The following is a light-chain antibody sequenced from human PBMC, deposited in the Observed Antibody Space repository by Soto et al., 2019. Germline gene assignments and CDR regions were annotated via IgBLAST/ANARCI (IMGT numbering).Light chain of an antibody. CDR1: QDINSY. CDR2: AAS. Sequence: DVQMTQSPSSLSASVGDRVTITCRASQDINSYLAWYQQKPGNAPKSLIYAASSLQTGVPSRFSGSEPWTDFTLTISNLLPEDSTTSYCQQYNIYPLTFGGGTKVEIK. CDR3: QQYNIYPLT. V-gene: IGKV1D-16*01. J-gene: IGKJ4*01.